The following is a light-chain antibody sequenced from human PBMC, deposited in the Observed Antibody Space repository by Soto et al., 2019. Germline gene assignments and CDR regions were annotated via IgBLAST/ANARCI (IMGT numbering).Light chain of an antibody. CDR1: RSDIGSYNY. V-gene: IGLV2-14*01. J-gene: IGLJ1*01. Sequence: QSVLTQPASVSGSPGQSITISCSGTRSDIGSYNYVAWYQQFPGKTPKILIYGVSNRPSGVSSRFSGSKSGNTASLTISGLQAEDEADYYCISYTGSSTSYVFGSGTKVPS. CDR3: ISYTGSSTSYV. CDR2: GVS.